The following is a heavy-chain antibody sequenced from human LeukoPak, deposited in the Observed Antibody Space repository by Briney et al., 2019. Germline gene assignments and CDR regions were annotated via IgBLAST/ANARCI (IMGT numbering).Heavy chain of an antibody. CDR2: IKQDGSEK. CDR3: ARKAYGLDV. J-gene: IGHJ6*04. V-gene: IGHV3-7*03. CDR1: GFTFSSYW. Sequence: GGSLRLSCAPSGFTFSSYWMSWVRQAPGKGLEWVANIKQDGSEKYYVDSVKGRFTITRDNAKNSLYLQMNSLRANDTAVYYCARKAYGLDVWGKGTTVTVSS.